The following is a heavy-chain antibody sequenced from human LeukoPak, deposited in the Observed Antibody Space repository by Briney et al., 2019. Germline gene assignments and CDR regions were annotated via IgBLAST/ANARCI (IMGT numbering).Heavy chain of an antibody. CDR1: GYTFTSYG. D-gene: IGHD2-15*01. J-gene: IGHJ4*02. Sequence: ASVKVSCKASGYTFTSYGISWVRQAPGQGLEWMGWVSAFNDDRNYVQKFQGRVTMTSDTSTSTAYMELESLTSDDTAVYYCARDYSSDFVFDYWGQGTLVTVSS. V-gene: IGHV1-18*01. CDR3: ARDYSSDFVFDY. CDR2: VSAFNDDR.